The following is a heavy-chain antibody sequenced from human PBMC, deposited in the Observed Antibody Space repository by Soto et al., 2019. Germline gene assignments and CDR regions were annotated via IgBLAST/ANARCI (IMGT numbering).Heavy chain of an antibody. CDR3: AGLGTRITNFDS. D-gene: IGHD4-4*01. J-gene: IGHJ4*02. CDR1: GGSISTSSNF. Sequence: SETLSLTCAVSGGSISTSSNFWTWVRQSPGKGLEWIGDIFYTGSTNFNPSLRGRVSISVDKSENQFSLKLTSVTAADTAVYFSAGLGTRITNFDSWGKRTLVTVSS. V-gene: IGHV4-4*02. CDR2: IFYTGST.